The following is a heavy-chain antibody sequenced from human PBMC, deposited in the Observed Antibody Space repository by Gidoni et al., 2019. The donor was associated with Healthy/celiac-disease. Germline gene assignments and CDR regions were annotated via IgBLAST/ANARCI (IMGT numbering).Heavy chain of an antibody. CDR3: ATWRLTDSTSPDSNWFDP. J-gene: IGHJ5*02. V-gene: IGHV1-24*01. CDR1: GYTLTALS. D-gene: IGHD2-2*01. CDR2: FDPEDGET. Sequence: QVQLVQSGAEVKKPGASVKVSCKVSGYTLTALSMHWVRQAPGKGLEWMGGFDPEDGETIYAQKFQGRVTMTEDTSTDTAYMELSSLRSEDTAVYYCATWRLTDSTSPDSNWFDPWGQGTLVTVSS.